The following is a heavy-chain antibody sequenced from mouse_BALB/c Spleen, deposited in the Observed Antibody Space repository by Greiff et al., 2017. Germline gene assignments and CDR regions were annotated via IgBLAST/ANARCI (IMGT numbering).Heavy chain of an antibody. Sequence: EVQLVESGGGLVKPGGSLKLSCAASGFTFSSYAMSWVRQSPEKRLEWVAEISSGGSYTYYPDTVTGRFTISRDNAKNTLYLEMSSLRSEDTAMYYCARERGLRSEDTAMYYYAMDYWGQGTSVTVSS. CDR3: ARERGLRSEDTAMYYYAMDY. CDR2: ISSGGSYT. J-gene: IGHJ4*01. D-gene: IGHD1-2*01. CDR1: GFTFSSYA. V-gene: IGHV5-9-4*01.